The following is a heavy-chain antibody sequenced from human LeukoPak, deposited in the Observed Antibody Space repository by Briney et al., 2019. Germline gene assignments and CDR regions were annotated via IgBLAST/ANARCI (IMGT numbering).Heavy chain of an antibody. V-gene: IGHV3-23*01. CDR1: GFSFDNYA. CDR2: IGGSTGRT. Sequence: GGSLRLSCAASGFSFDNYAMGWVRQAPGKGLEWVSAIGGSTGRTYYADSAKGRFTVSRDNSKNTLYLQMTSLRAEDTAIYYCAKDRRSLVGPTNFDYWGQGTPVTVSS. D-gene: IGHD1-26*01. CDR3: AKDRRSLVGPTNFDY. J-gene: IGHJ4*02.